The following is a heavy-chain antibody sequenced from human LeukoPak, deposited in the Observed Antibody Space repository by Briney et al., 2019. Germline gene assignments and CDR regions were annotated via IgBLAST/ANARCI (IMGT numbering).Heavy chain of an antibody. V-gene: IGHV1-69*04. CDR1: GYTFTGYY. CDR3: ARGPPYGSRSDYFDH. D-gene: IGHD3-10*01. CDR2: IIPILGIA. Sequence: GASVKVSCKASGYTFTGYYMHWMRQAPGQGLEWMGRIIPILGIANYAQKFQGRVTITADKSTSTAYMELSSLRSEDTAVYYCARGPPYGSRSDYFDHWGQGTLVTVSS. J-gene: IGHJ4*02.